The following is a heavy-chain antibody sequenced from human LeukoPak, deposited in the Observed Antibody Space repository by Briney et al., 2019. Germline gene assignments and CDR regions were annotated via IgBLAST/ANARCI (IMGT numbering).Heavy chain of an antibody. CDR3: ARDLAVGATPGDAFDI. D-gene: IGHD1-26*01. CDR2: IIPIFGTA. V-gene: IGHV1-69*13. J-gene: IGHJ3*02. CDR1: GGTFSSYA. Sequence: SVKVSCTASGGTFSSYAISWVRQAPGQGLEWMGGIIPIFGTANYAQKFQGRVTITADESTSTAYMELSSLRSEDTAVYYCARDLAVGATPGDAFDIWGQGTMVTVSS.